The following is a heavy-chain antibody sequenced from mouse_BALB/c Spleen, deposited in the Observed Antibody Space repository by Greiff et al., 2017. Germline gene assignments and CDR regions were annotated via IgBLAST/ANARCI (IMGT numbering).Heavy chain of an antibody. Sequence: EVMLVESGGGLVKPGGSLKLSCAASGFTFIDYYMYWVRQTPEKRLEWVATISDGGSYTYYPDSVKGRFTISRDNAKNNLYLQMSSLKSEDTAMYYCARASFDYWGQGTTLTVSS. CDR2: ISDGGSYT. CDR1: GFTFIDYY. J-gene: IGHJ2*01. V-gene: IGHV5-4*02. CDR3: ARASFDY.